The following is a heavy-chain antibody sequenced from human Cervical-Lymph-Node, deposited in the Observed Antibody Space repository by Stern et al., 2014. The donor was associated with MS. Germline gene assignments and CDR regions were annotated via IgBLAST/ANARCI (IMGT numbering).Heavy chain of an antibody. Sequence: QVQLVESGGGVVQPGKSLRLSCAASGFTFSNYAMFWVRQAPGKGPEWVAHISYEGSDTNYADSVNGRFTVSRDNSMHTLYLQMHSLRPEDTAVYSCVRGSGWYTEYYFDYWGQGALVTVSS. CDR3: VRGSGWYTEYYFDY. D-gene: IGHD6-19*01. V-gene: IGHV3-30-3*01. CDR2: ISYEGSDT. J-gene: IGHJ4*02. CDR1: GFTFSNYA.